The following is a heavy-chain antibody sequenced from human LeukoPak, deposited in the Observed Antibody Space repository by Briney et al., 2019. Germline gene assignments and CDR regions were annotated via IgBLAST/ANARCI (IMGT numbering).Heavy chain of an antibody. CDR3: ASLKNYYDSSGYLVTDAFDI. D-gene: IGHD3-22*01. V-gene: IGHV1-18*01. CDR1: GYTFTSYG. Sequence: GASVKVSCKASGYTFTSYGISWVRQAPGQGLEWMGWISGYSGNTNYAQKLQGRVTMTTDTSTSTAYMELRSLKSDDTAVYYCASLKNYYDSSGYLVTDAFDIWGQGTMVTVSS. J-gene: IGHJ3*02. CDR2: ISGYSGNT.